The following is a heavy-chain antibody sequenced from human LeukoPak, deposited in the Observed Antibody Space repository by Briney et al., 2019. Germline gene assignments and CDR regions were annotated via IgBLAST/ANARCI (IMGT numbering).Heavy chain of an antibody. D-gene: IGHD3-22*01. Sequence: PGGSLTLSCASSGFIFRSYWMHWVRQAPGKGLEGVSYISSSGSTIYYADSVKGRSNIYRDNATNSLYLQMNRPRAEASAVYYCAELGITLIWGVWGKGTTVTISS. CDR1: GFIFRSYW. CDR3: AELGITLIWGV. J-gene: IGHJ6*04. V-gene: IGHV3-48*03. CDR2: ISSSGSTI.